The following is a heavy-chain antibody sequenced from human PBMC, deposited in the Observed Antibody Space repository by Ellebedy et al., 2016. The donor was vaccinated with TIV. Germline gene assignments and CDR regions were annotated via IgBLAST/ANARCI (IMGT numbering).Heavy chain of an antibody. CDR1: GFTFSSYA. J-gene: IGHJ4*02. CDR2: ISHTGSRT. Sequence: PGGSLRLSCAASGFTFSSYAMSWVRQAPGKGLEWVSTISHTGSRTYYADSVEGRFIISRDNSKTTLYLQMNSLRAEDTAVYYCAKGRGGGSDTSAPRYYFDYWGLGTLVTVSS. V-gene: IGHV3-23*01. D-gene: IGHD3-22*01. CDR3: AKGRGGGSDTSAPRYYFDY.